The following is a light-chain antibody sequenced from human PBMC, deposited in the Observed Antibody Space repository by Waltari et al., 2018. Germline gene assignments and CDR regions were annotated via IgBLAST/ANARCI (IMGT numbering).Light chain of an antibody. J-gene: IGKJ3*01. Sequence: EIVMTQSPATLSVSPGDRATLSCRASQSVSSNLAWYQQKPGQAPRLLIYGASTRATGIQSRFSGTESWTEFTLTISCLQSEDFAAYYCQQYNNWPPLFTFGPGTKVDMK. CDR1: QSVSSN. V-gene: IGKV3D-15*01. CDR2: GAS. CDR3: QQYNNWPPLFT.